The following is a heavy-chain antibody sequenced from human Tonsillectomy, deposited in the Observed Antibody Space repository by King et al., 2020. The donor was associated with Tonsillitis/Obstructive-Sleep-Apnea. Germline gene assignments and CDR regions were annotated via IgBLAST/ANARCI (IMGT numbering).Heavy chain of an antibody. D-gene: IGHD5-18*01. J-gene: IGHJ5*02. V-gene: IGHV1-69*01. CDR3: APQLYSYGTNWFDP. CDR2: IIPIFGTA. Sequence: QLVQSGAEVKKPGSSVKVSCKASGGTFSSYAISWVRQAPGQGLEWMGGIIPIFGTANYAQKFQGRVTITAEESTSTAYMELSSLRSEDTAVYYCAPQLYSYGTNWFDPWGQGTLVTVSS. CDR1: GGTFSSYA.